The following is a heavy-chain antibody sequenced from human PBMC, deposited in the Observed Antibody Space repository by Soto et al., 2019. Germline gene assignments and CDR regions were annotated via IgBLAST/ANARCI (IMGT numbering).Heavy chain of an antibody. CDR2: IYHGGST. D-gene: IGHD3-22*01. CDR1: GYSISSGYY. CDR3: ASARPHDSSGYSDY. Sequence: SETLSLTCAVSGYSISSGYYWGWLRQPPGKGLEWIGSIYHGGSTYYNPSLNSRVTLSIDMTNNHVSLILSSVTAADTAVYYCASARPHDSSGYSDYWGQGTLVTVSS. J-gene: IGHJ4*02. V-gene: IGHV4-38-2*01.